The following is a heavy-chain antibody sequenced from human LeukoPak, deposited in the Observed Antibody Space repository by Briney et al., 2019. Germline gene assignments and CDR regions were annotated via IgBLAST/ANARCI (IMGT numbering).Heavy chain of an antibody. V-gene: IGHV3-23*01. CDR3: VKGVLGENTAFDI. CDR2: ISGSGDNT. CDR1: GFTFSSYA. J-gene: IGHJ3*02. D-gene: IGHD3-10*01. Sequence: GGSLRPSCAASGFTFSSYATSWVRQAPGKGLEWVSMISGSGDNTYHADSVKGRFTISRDNSKNTLYLQMNNLRAEDTAVYYCVKGVLGENTAFDIWGQGTMVTISS.